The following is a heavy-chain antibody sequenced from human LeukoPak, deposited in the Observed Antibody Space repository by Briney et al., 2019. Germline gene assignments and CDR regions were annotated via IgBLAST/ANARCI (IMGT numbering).Heavy chain of an antibody. V-gene: IGHV4-34*01. Sequence: SETLSLTCAVYGGSFSGYYWSWIRQPPGKGLEWIGEINHSGSTNYNPSLKSRVTISVDTSKNQFSLKLSSVTAADTAVYYCARVAVAGTRKKSYFDSGGQGTL. CDR3: ARVAVAGTRKKSYFDS. D-gene: IGHD6-19*01. J-gene: IGHJ4*02. CDR1: GGSFSGYY. CDR2: INHSGST.